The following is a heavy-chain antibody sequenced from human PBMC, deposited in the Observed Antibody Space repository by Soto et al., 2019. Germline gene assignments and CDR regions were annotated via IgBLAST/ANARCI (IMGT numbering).Heavy chain of an antibody. V-gene: IGHV3-30-3*01. J-gene: IGHJ6*02. CDR1: GFTFSSYA. CDR2: ISYDGSNK. CDR3: ASVRVESAGEYYYYGMDV. D-gene: IGHD3-16*01. Sequence: QVQLVESGGGVVQPGRSLRLSCAASGFTFSSYAMHWVRQAPGKGLEWVAVISYDGSNKYYADSVKGRFTISRDNSKNTLYLQMNSLRAEDTAVYYCASVRVESAGEYYYYGMDVWGQGTTVTVSS.